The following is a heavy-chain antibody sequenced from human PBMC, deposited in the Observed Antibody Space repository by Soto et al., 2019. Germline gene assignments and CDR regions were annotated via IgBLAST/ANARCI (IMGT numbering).Heavy chain of an antibody. D-gene: IGHD5-18*01. J-gene: IGHJ4*02. V-gene: IGHV4-59*01. CDR2: IYSSGST. CDR1: GGSISNYY. CDR3: ARDHPHSYGVYYFDY. Sequence: SETLSLTGTVSGGSISNYYWNWIRQSPGKGLEWIGYIYSSGSTHYNPSLQNRVTISIDTSKNQVSRKVNSVTAADTAVYYCARDHPHSYGVYYFDYWGQGTPVTVSS.